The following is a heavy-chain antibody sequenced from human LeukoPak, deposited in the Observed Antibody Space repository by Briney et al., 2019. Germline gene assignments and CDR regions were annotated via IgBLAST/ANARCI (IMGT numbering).Heavy chain of an antibody. V-gene: IGHV4-59*12. Sequence: PSETLSLTCTVSGGSISSYYWSWIRQPPGKGLEWMGYIYYSGSTIYNPSLKSRVTISVDTSKNQFSLKLSSVTAADTAVYYCASLSSWYEPDFDYWGQGTLVTVSS. CDR3: ASLSSWYEPDFDY. CDR1: GGSISSYY. D-gene: IGHD6-13*01. CDR2: IYYSGST. J-gene: IGHJ4*02.